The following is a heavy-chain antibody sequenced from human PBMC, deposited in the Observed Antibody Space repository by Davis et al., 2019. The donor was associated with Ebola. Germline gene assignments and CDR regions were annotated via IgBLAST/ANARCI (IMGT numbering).Heavy chain of an antibody. Sequence: HTGGSLRLSCAASGFTFSSYWMHWVRQAPGKGLVWVSRINSDGSSTSYADSVKGRFTISRDNAKNTLYLQMNSLRAEDTAVYYCARDVGDYYYDSSGYPDYWGQGTLVTVSS. J-gene: IGHJ4*02. CDR3: ARDVGDYYYDSSGYPDY. D-gene: IGHD3-22*01. CDR1: GFTFSSYW. CDR2: INSDGSST. V-gene: IGHV3-74*01.